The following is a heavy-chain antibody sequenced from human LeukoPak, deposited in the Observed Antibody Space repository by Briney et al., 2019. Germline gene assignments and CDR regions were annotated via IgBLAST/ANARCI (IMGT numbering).Heavy chain of an antibody. J-gene: IGHJ4*02. V-gene: IGHV3-23*01. CDR2: ISDSGGST. CDR3: AKRGVLIRVILVGFHKEAYYFDS. Sequence: GGSLRLSCAVPGITLSNYGMSWVRQAPGKGLEWVAGISDSGGSTNYADSVKGRFTISRDNPKNTLYLQMNSLRAEDTAVYFCAKRGVLIRVILVGFHKEAYYFDSWGQGALVTVSS. CDR1: GITLSNYG. D-gene: IGHD3-22*01.